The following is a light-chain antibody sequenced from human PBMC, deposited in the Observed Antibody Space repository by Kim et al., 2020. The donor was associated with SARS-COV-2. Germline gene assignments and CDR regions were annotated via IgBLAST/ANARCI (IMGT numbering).Light chain of an antibody. Sequence: VGQTVRITCKGDSLRSYYASWYQQKPGQAPVLVIYGKNNRPSGIPDRFSGSSSGNTASLTITGAQAEDEADYYCNSRDSSGNHYVFGTGTKVTVL. CDR1: SLRSYY. V-gene: IGLV3-19*01. CDR3: NSRDSSGNHYV. CDR2: GKN. J-gene: IGLJ1*01.